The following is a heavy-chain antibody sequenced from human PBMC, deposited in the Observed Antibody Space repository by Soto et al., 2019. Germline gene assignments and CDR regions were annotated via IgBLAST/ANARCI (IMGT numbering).Heavy chain of an antibody. CDR3: ARACSSNSCYDVFDY. D-gene: IGHD2-2*01. Sequence: ASVKVTCKDSGYTFTSYGISWVRQAPGQGLEWMGWIIAYNGNTNYAQKLQGRVTMTTDTSKNQFSLKLSSVTAADTAVYYCARACSSNSCYDVFDYWGQGTLVTVSS. CDR1: GYTFTSYG. CDR2: IIAYNGNT. J-gene: IGHJ4*02. V-gene: IGHV1-18*04.